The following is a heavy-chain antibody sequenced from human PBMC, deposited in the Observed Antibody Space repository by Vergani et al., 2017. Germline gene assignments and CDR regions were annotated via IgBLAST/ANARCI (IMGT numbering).Heavy chain of an antibody. D-gene: IGHD1-26*01. Sequence: EVQLVESGGGLVQPGGSLRLSCAASGFTFSSYWMSWVRQAPGKGLEWVANIKQDGSEKYYVDSVKGRFTISRDNAKNSLYLQMNSLRAEDTAVYYCASGGSYFTRYYFDYWGQGTLVTVSS. J-gene: IGHJ4*02. V-gene: IGHV3-7*01. CDR3: ASGGSYFTRYYFDY. CDR1: GFTFSSYW. CDR2: IKQDGSEK.